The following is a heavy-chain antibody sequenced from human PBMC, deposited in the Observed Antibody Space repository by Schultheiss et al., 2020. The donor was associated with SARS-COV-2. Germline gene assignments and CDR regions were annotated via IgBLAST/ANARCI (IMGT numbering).Heavy chain of an antibody. CDR1: RFTFSTYA. CDR2: ISGSGGST. Sequence: GGSLRLSCAASRFTFSTYAMNWVRQAPGKGLEWVSAISGSGGSTYYADSVKGRFTISRDNSQNTLYLQMNSLTAEDTAVYYCTKRNWIDFWGQGTLVTVSS. J-gene: IGHJ5*01. V-gene: IGHV3-23*01. CDR3: TKRNWIDF.